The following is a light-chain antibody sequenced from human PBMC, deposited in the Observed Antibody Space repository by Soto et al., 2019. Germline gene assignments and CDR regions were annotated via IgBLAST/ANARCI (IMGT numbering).Light chain of an antibody. CDR1: QAISNY. J-gene: IGKJ4*01. CDR2: AAS. V-gene: IGKV1-16*01. CDR3: QQYYSLPT. Sequence: DLQMTQSPSSLSASLGDRVTITCRASQAISNYVAWVQQKPGKAPKSLIFAASNLQSGVPSRFSASGSGTYFTITIGGLQPEDFAVYCCQQYYSLPTFGGGTKVE.